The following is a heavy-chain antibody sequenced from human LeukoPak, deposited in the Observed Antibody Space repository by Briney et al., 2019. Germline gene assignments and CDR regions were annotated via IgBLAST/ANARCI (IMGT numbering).Heavy chain of an antibody. D-gene: IGHD5-12*01. V-gene: IGHV3-74*01. J-gene: IGHJ4*02. CDR2: INSDGSST. CDR1: GFTFSSYW. CDR3: ARDEYSGNDFDY. Sequence: GGSLRLSCAASGFTFSSYWMHWVRQAPGKGLVWVSRINSDGSSTNYADSVKGRFTISRDNAKNTLYLQMNSLRAEDTAVYYCARDEYSGNDFDYWGQGTLVTVSS.